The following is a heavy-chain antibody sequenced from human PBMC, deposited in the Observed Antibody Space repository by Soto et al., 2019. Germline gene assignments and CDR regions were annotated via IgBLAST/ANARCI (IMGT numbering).Heavy chain of an antibody. Sequence: PGGSLRLSCAASGFTFSSYGMHWVRQAPGKGLERVAVIWYDGSNKYYADYEKGRFTISRDNSKNTLYLQMNSLRAEDSALYYCARGLARLAARLDYWRQGTLVSVSS. V-gene: IGHV3-33*01. CDR3: ARGLARLAARLDY. CDR1: GFTFSSYG. D-gene: IGHD6-6*01. J-gene: IGHJ4*02. CDR2: IWYDGSNK.